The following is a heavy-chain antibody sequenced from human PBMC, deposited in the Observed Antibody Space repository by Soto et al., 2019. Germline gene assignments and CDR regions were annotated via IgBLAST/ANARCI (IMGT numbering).Heavy chain of an antibody. CDR2: IYYSGST. CDR1: GGSISSGGYY. J-gene: IGHJ5*02. CDR3: ARAPAAKDGYNFDP. V-gene: IGHV4-31*03. Sequence: NPSETLSLTCTVSGGSISSGGYYWSWIRQHPGKGLEWIGYIYYSGSTYYNPSLKSRVTISVDTSKNQFSLKLSSVTAADTAVYYCARAPAAKDGYNFDPWGQGTLVTVSS. D-gene: IGHD5-12*01.